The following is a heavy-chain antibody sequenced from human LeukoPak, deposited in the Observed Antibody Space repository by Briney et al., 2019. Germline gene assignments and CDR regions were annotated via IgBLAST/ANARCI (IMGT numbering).Heavy chain of an antibody. J-gene: IGHJ6*03. CDR2: INHSGST. CDR1: GGSFSGYY. CDR3: ARTYYYYQYMDV. V-gene: IGHV4-34*01. Sequence: SETLSLTCAVYGGSFSGYYWSWIRQPPGKGLEWIGEINHSGSTNYNPSLKSRVTISVDTSKNQFSLKLSSVTAADTAVYYCARTYYYYQYMDVWGKGTTVTVSS.